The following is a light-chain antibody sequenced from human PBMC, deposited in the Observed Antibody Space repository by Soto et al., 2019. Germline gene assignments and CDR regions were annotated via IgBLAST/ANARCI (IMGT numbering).Light chain of an antibody. V-gene: IGLV2-23*01. J-gene: IGLJ2*01. CDR3: CSYAGSSTPHVV. Sequence: QSVLTQPASVSGSPGQSITISCTGTSSDVGSYNLVSWYQQHPGKAPKLMIYEGSKRPSGVFSRFSGSKSGNTASLTISGLQAEDEADYYCCSYAGSSTPHVVFGGGTKLTVL. CDR1: SSDVGSYNL. CDR2: EGS.